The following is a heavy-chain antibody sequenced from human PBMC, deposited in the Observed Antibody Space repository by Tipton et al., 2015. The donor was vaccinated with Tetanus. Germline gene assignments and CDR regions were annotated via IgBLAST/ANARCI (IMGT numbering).Heavy chain of an antibody. Sequence: TLSLTCAVYGGSFSGYYWNWIRQPPGKGLEWIGEINDSGSTSYNPSLKSRVTISVDTSNNQFSLKLTSVTAADTAVYYCARGGSSSSWSYYFDSWGQGTPVTVSS. CDR3: ARGGSSSSWSYYFDS. J-gene: IGHJ4*02. V-gene: IGHV4-34*01. CDR2: INDSGST. CDR1: GGSFSGYY. D-gene: IGHD6-13*01.